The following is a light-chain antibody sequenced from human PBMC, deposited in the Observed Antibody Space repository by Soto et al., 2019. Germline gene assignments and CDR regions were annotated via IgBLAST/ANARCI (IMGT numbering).Light chain of an antibody. CDR3: QQYYSTPFT. CDR1: QSVLYSSNNENY. V-gene: IGKV4-1*01. CDR2: WAS. J-gene: IGKJ3*01. Sequence: DIVMTQSPDSLAVSLGERATINCKSSQSVLYSSNNENYLAWYQQKPGQPPKLLIYWASTRESGVPDRFSGSGSGTDFTLTISSLQAEDVSVYSCQQYYSTPFTFVPGTKVDIK.